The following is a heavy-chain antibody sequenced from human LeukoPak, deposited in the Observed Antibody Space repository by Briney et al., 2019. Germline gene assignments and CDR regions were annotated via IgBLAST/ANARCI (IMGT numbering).Heavy chain of an antibody. CDR3: AREERYCSGGSCYFGY. J-gene: IGHJ4*02. Sequence: GGSLRLSCAASGFTFSSYAMSWVRQAPGKGLEWVSAISGSGGSTYYADSVKGRFTISRDNSKNTLYLQMNSLRAEDTAVYYCAREERYCSGGSCYFGYWGQGTLVTVSS. CDR2: ISGSGGST. CDR1: GFTFSSYA. V-gene: IGHV3-23*01. D-gene: IGHD2-15*01.